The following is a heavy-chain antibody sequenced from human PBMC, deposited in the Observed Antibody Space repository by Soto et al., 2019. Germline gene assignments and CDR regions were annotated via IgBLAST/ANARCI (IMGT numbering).Heavy chain of an antibody. J-gene: IGHJ4*02. D-gene: IGHD5-12*01. CDR3: AREGSYSAYNFAHGIQLWSFDF. Sequence: SETLSLTCTVSGGSVSSSNYYWSWIRQPPGKGLEWLGRIFSSGSTSFNPSLESRVAMSVDTSKNHFSLNLSSVTAADMAVYYCAREGSYSAYNFAHGIQLWSFDFWGQGALVTVS. V-gene: IGHV4-61*03. CDR2: IFSSGST. CDR1: GGSVSSSNYY.